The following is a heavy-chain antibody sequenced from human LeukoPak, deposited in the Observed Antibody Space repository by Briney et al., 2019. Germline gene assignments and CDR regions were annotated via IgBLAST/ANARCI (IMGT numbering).Heavy chain of an antibody. V-gene: IGHV4-38-2*02. CDR2: IYHSGST. CDR3: ARVRGYSYGWVDY. Sequence: PSETLSLTCTVSGYSISSGYYWGWIRQPPGKGLEWIGSIYHSGSTYYNPSLKSRVTISVDTSKNQFSLKLSSVTAADTAVYYCARVRGYSYGWVDYWGQGTLVTVSS. D-gene: IGHD5-18*01. J-gene: IGHJ4*02. CDR1: GYSISSGYY.